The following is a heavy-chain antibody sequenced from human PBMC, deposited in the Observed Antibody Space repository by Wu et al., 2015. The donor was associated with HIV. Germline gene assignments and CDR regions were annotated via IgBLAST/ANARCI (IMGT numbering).Heavy chain of an antibody. D-gene: IGHD1-1*01. V-gene: IGHV1-2*02. J-gene: IGHJ4*02. Sequence: QVQLVQSGTELKRPGASVKISCKVSGYRFIESYIHWVRQAPGQGLEWMGRIKPSSGLINYAPKFQGRVTMTRDTSINTAYVELASLRPDDTAVYYCARNVENWGQGTLVTVSS. CDR2: IKPSSGLI. CDR3: ARNVEN. CDR1: GYRFIESY.